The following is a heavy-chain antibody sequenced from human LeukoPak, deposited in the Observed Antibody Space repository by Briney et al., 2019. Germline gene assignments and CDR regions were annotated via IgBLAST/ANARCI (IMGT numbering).Heavy chain of an antibody. CDR1: GFTFSSYV. Sequence: GGSLRLSCAASGFTFSSYVMPWVRQAPGKGLQWLAVISYDGGKTYYADSVEGRFTISRDNSKSTVYLEINSLRSEDTAIYYRARGFNDFWSGSQLEYWGQGTLVTVSS. V-gene: IGHV3-30-3*01. CDR2: ISYDGGKT. D-gene: IGHD3-3*01. CDR3: ARGFNDFWSGSQLEY. J-gene: IGHJ4*02.